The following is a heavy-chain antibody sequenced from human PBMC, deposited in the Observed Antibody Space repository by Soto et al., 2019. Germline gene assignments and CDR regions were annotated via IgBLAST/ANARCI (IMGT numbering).Heavy chain of an antibody. J-gene: IGHJ4*02. D-gene: IGHD3-22*01. CDR3: ARGERYYYDSSGYFGFDY. CDR1: GYTFTNYA. CDR2: INAGNGHT. Sequence: KVSCKASGYTFTNYAIHWVRQAPGQRLEWMGWINAGNGHTKYSQKFQARVTITRDTSASTAYMELSSLRSEDTAVYYCARGERYYYDSSGYFGFDYWGQGTLVTVSS. V-gene: IGHV1-3*01.